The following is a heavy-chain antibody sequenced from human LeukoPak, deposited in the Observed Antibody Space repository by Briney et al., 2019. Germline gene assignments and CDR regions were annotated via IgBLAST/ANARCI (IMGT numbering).Heavy chain of an antibody. CDR2: IYYSGST. CDR3: ARAVSGAWFDP. J-gene: IGHJ5*02. V-gene: IGHV4-59*08. CDR1: GGSISSYY. Sequence: SETLSLTCTVSGGSISSYYWSWIRQPPGKGLEWIGYIYYSGSTNYNPSLKSRVTISVGTSKNQFSLKLSSVTAADTAVYYCARAVSGAWFDPWGQGTLVTVSS.